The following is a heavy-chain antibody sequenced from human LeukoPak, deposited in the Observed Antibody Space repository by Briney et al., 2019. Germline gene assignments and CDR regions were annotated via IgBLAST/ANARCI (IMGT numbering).Heavy chain of an antibody. V-gene: IGHV3-48*02. Sequence: GGSLRLSCAASGLTFSRYGMNWVRQAPGQGLEWVSFIDSTGRVIRYADSVRGRLTNSRDNAQNSLYLQMTSLTDDDTAVYFCASQNPHGSFDYWGQGTLVTVSS. CDR3: ASQNPHGSFDY. CDR2: IDSTGRVI. CDR1: GLTFSRYG. J-gene: IGHJ4*02.